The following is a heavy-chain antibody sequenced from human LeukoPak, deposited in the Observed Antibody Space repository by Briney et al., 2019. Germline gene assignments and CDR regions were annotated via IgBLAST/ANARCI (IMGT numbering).Heavy chain of an antibody. CDR1: GFTFSSYG. D-gene: IGHD3-10*01. J-gene: IGHJ6*04. CDR3: AKDLAFYGSGSYYIAGHYYGMDV. Sequence: PGRSLRLSCAASGFTFSSYGMHWVRQAPGKGLEWVAVISYDGSNKYYADSVKGRFTISRDNSKNTLYLQMNSLRAEDTAVYYCAKDLAFYGSGSYYIAGHYYGMDVWGKGTTVTVSS. V-gene: IGHV3-30*18. CDR2: ISYDGSNK.